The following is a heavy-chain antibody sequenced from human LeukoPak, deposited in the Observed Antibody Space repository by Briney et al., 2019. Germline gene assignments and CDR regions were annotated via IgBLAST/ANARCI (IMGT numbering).Heavy chain of an antibody. CDR3: ARFRTKKNWFDP. CDR1: GYTFTGYY. J-gene: IGHJ5*02. V-gene: IGHV1-2*02. CDR2: INPNSGGT. Sequence: AASVKVSCKASGYTFTGYYMHWVRQAPGQGLEWMGWINPNSGGTNYAQKFQGRVTMTRDTSISTAYMELSRLRSDDTAVYYCARFRTKKNWFDPWGQGTLVTVSS.